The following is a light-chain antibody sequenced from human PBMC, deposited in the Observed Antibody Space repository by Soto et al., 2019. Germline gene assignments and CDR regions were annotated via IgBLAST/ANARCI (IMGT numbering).Light chain of an antibody. V-gene: IGKV3-15*01. Sequence: EIVMTHSPATLSVSPGDRATLSCRASQTVRDNLAWYQQKPGQAPRLLIYGASTRATGIPARFSGSGSGTEFILTIDSLQSEDFALYFCRQSNNWPLTFGQGTKLEIK. CDR2: GAS. CDR3: RQSNNWPLT. CDR1: QTVRDN. J-gene: IGKJ2*01.